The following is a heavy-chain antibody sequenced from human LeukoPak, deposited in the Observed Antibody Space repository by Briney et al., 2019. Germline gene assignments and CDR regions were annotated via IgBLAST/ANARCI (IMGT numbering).Heavy chain of an antibody. D-gene: IGHD5-18*01. CDR2: IYIGGST. Sequence: GGSLRLSCAASGFTVSSNYMSWVRQAPGKGLEWVSVIYIGGSTYYADSVKGRFTISRDNSKNTLYLQMNSLRAEDTAVYYCATPTRGCSYGFDYWGQGTLVTVSS. CDR3: ATPTRGCSYGFDY. J-gene: IGHJ4*02. CDR1: GFTVSSNY. V-gene: IGHV3-66*04.